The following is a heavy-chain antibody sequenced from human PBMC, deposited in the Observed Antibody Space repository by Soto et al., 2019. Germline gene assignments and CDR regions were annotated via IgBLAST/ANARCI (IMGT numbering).Heavy chain of an antibody. Sequence: QVQLVESGGGVVQPGRSLRLSCAASGFTFSSYAMHWVRQAPGKGLEWVAVISYDGSNKYYADSVKGRFTISRDNSKNTLYLQMNSLRAEDTAVYYCARAKIRAAADTFDYWGQGTLVTVSS. V-gene: IGHV3-30-3*01. CDR2: ISYDGSNK. D-gene: IGHD6-13*01. J-gene: IGHJ4*02. CDR3: ARAKIRAAADTFDY. CDR1: GFTFSSYA.